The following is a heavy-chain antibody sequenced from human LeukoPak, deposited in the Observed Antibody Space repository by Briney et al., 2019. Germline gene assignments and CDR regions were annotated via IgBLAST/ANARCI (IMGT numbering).Heavy chain of an antibody. CDR2: ISYDGSNK. CDR1: GFTFSSYA. J-gene: IGHJ4*02. D-gene: IGHD3-22*01. Sequence: GGSLRLSCAASGFTFSSYAMHWVRQAPGKGLEWVAVISYDGSNKYYADSVKGRFTISRDNSKNTLYLQMNSLRAEDTAVYYCARGKPKHYYDSSGYYAPFDYWGQGTLVTVSS. V-gene: IGHV3-30*01. CDR3: ARGKPKHYYDSSGYYAPFDY.